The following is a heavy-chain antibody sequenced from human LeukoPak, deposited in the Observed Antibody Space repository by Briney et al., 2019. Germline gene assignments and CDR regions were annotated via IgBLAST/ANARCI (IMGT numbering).Heavy chain of an antibody. CDR3: ARFCSGSSCEGY. Sequence: GGSLRLSCVASGFTFSDWSMNWGRQAPGKGLEWVSHIGATSTTIYYAESVKGRFTISRDNAKNSLYLQMNSLRAEDTAIYYCARFCSGSSCEGYWGQGTLVTVSS. CDR2: IGATSTTI. D-gene: IGHD2-2*01. CDR1: GFTFSDWS. V-gene: IGHV3-48*01. J-gene: IGHJ4*02.